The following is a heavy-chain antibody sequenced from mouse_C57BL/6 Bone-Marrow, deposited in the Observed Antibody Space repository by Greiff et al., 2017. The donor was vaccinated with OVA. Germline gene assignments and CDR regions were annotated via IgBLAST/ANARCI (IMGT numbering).Heavy chain of an antibody. J-gene: IGHJ4*01. Sequence: EVKLVESGGGLVQPGGSLKLSCAASGFTFSDYYMYWVRQTPEKRLEWVAYISNGGGSTYYPDTVKGRFTISRDNAKNTLYLQMSRLKSEDTAMYYCARGLGYSNDAMDYWGQGTSVTVSS. CDR1: GFTFSDYY. CDR2: ISNGGGST. CDR3: ARGLGYSNDAMDY. V-gene: IGHV5-12*01. D-gene: IGHD2-5*01.